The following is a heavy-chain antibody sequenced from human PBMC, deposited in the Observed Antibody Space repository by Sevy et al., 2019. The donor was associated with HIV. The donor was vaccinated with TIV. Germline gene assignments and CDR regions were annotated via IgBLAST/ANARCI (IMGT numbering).Heavy chain of an antibody. CDR3: ARFVGYCSGGRCSIIDF. J-gene: IGHJ4*02. Sequence: GGSLRLSCAASGFSLSDHAVSWVRQTPGKGLEWLAVISYNGRNQYYADSVKDRFTISKDDSKKTLYLQLNSLRAEDTAVYYCARFVGYCSGGRCSIIDFWGQGTLVTVSS. D-gene: IGHD2-15*01. CDR2: ISYNGRNQ. V-gene: IGHV3-30*04. CDR1: GFSLSDHA.